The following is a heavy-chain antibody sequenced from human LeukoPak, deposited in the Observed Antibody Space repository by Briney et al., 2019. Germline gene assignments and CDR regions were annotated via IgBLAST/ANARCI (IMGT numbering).Heavy chain of an antibody. J-gene: IGHJ5*02. V-gene: IGHV3-7*01. Sequence: PGGSLRLSCAASGFTFSSYWMSWVRQAPGKGLEWVANIKQDGSEKYYVDSVKGRFTISRDNAKNSLYLQMNSLRAEDTAVYYCARGPHKRTYDRDNWFDPWGQGTLVTVSS. CDR1: GFTFSSYW. CDR3: ARGPHKRTYDRDNWFDP. CDR2: IKQDGSEK. D-gene: IGHD3-3*01.